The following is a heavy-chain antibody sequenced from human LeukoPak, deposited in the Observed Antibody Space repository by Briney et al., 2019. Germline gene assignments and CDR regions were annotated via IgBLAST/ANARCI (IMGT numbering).Heavy chain of an antibody. CDR1: GFTFSSYA. CDR3: AKDQDSGWSRLIDY. CDR2: ISGSGGST. J-gene: IGHJ4*02. Sequence: GRSLRLSCAASGFTFSSYAMSWVRQAPGKGLEWVSAISGSGGSTYYADSVKGRFTISRDNSKNTLYLQMNSLRAEDTAVYYCAKDQDSGWSRLIDYWGQGTLVTVSS. D-gene: IGHD6-19*01. V-gene: IGHV3-23*01.